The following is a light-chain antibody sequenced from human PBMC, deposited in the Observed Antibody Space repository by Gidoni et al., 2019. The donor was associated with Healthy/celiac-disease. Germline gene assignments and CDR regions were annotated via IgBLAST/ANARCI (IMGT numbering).Light chain of an antibody. CDR1: SSNIGSNP. CDR3: AAWDDSLNGLV. J-gene: IGLJ2*01. V-gene: IGLV1-44*01. CDR2: SNN. Sequence: QSVLTQPPSASGTPGQRVTISCSGSSSNIGSNPVNWYQQLPGTAPKLLIYSNNQRPSGFPDRFSGSKSGTSASLAISGLQSEDEADYYCAAWDDSLNGLVFGGGTKLTVL.